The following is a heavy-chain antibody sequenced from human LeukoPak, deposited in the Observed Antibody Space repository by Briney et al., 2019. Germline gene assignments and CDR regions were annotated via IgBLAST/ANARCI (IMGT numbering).Heavy chain of an antibody. CDR1: GGTFSSYA. J-gene: IGHJ6*02. V-gene: IGHV1-69*04. CDR3: ARELGMGV. Sequence: GASVKVSCRASGGTFSSYAISGVRQAPGQGLEWMGRIIPILGIANYAQKFQGRVTITADKSTSTAYMELSSLRSEDTAVYYCARELGMGVWGQGTTVTVSS. CDR2: IIPILGIA.